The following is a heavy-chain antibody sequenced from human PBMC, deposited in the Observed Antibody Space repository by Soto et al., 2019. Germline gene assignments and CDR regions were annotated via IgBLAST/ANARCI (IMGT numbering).Heavy chain of an antibody. CDR3: AKQVASGTGLYDY. D-gene: IGHD2-2*01. CDR1: GFTFRNSA. V-gene: IGHV3-23*01. CDR2: ISESGGTT. J-gene: IGHJ4*02. Sequence: EVQLLESGGDLVQPGGYLRLSCAASGFTFRNSAMGWARQAPGKGLEWVSVISESGGTTYYADSVTGRFTISRDNSKNTLYLQMKSLRAEDTAVYYCAKQVASGTGLYDYWGQGSLVTVSS.